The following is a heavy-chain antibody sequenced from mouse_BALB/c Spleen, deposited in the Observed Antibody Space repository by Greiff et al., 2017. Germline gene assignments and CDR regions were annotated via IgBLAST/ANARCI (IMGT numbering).Heavy chain of an antibody. J-gene: IGHJ3*01. CDR3: ARGGTTGPWFAY. D-gene: IGHD2-14*01. Sequence: EVQLQQSGAELVKPGASVKLSCTSSGFNIKDTYMHWVKQRPEQGLEWIGRIDPANGNTKYDPKFQGKATITADKSSSTAYMQLSSLTSEDSAVYFCARGGTTGPWFAYWGQGTLVTVSA. V-gene: IGHV14-3*02. CDR2: IDPANGNT. CDR1: GFNIKDTY.